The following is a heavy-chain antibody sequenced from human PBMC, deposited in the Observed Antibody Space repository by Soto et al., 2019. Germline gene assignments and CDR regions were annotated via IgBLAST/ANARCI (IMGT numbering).Heavy chain of an antibody. V-gene: IGHV1-69*13. D-gene: IGHD3-22*01. CDR3: ARDTYYYDSSGYNWFDP. Sequence: GASVKVSCKASGGTFSSYAISWVRQAPGQGLEWMGGIIPIFGTANYAQKFQGRVTITADESTSTAYMELSSLRSEDTAVYYCARDTYYYDSSGYNWFDPWGQGTLVTVSS. CDR1: GGTFSSYA. J-gene: IGHJ5*02. CDR2: IIPIFGTA.